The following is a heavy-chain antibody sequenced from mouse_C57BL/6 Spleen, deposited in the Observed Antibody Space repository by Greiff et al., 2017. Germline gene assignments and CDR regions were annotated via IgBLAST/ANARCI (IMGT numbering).Heavy chain of an antibody. CDR3: TVDYYGSSYAFAY. V-gene: IGHV6-3*01. Sequence: DVQLQESGGGLVQPGGSMKLSCVASGFTFSNYWMNWVRQSPEKGLEWVAQIRLKSDNYATHYAESVKGRFTISRDDSKSSVYLQMNNLRAEDTGIYYCTVDYYGSSYAFAYWGQGTLVTVSA. CDR2: IRLKSDNYAT. D-gene: IGHD1-1*01. CDR1: GFTFSNYW. J-gene: IGHJ3*01.